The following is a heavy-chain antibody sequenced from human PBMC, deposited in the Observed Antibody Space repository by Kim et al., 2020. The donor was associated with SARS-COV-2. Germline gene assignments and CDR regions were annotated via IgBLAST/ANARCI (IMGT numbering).Heavy chain of an antibody. D-gene: IGHD2-2*01. J-gene: IGHJ4*02. CDR2: ST. V-gene: IGHV4-30-2*05. CDR3: ASYSTRAFDY. Sequence: STYYTPSLKRRVTVSVEPSKNQFSLKLSSVTAAESAVYYCASYSTRAFDYWGQGTLVTVSS.